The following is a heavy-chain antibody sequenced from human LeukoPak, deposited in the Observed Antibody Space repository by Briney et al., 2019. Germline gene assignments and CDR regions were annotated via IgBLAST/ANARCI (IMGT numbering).Heavy chain of an antibody. CDR3: TAEPNWFDP. J-gene: IGHJ5*02. CDR2: IKSKTAGGTT. D-gene: IGHD1-14*01. V-gene: IGHV3-15*01. CDR1: GFTFDDVW. Sequence: GGSLRLSCAASGFTFDDVWMSWVRQAPGKGLQWVGRIKSKTAGGTTDYAAPVKGRFTISRDDSKNTLYLQMNSLKTEDTAVYYCTAEPNWFDPWGQGTLVTVSS.